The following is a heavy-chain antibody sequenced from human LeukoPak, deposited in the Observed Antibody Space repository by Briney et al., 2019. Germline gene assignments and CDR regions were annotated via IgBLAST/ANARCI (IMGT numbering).Heavy chain of an antibody. CDR3: ARIRRIAAAGKGYYYYGMDV. CDR1: GYTFTSYG. V-gene: IGHV1-18*04. Sequence: ASVKVSCKASGYTFTSYGISWVRQAPGQGLAWMGWISAYNGNTNYAQKLQGRVTMTTDTSTSTAYMELRSLRSDDTAVYYCARIRRIAAAGKGYYYYGMDVWGKGTTVTVSS. D-gene: IGHD6-13*01. J-gene: IGHJ6*04. CDR2: ISAYNGNT.